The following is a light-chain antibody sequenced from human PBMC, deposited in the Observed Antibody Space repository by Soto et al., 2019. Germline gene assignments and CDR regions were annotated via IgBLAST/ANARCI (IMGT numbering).Light chain of an antibody. CDR2: DVS. J-gene: IGLJ1*01. CDR3: SSYAGSNTFV. Sequence: QSVLTQPLSASGSPGQSVTISCTGTSSDVGGYDYVSWHQHHPGKAPKLMLYDVSKRPSGVPDRFSGSKSGNTASLTVSGLQAEDEADYYCSSYAGSNTFVFGTGTRSPS. V-gene: IGLV2-8*01. CDR1: SSDVGGYDY.